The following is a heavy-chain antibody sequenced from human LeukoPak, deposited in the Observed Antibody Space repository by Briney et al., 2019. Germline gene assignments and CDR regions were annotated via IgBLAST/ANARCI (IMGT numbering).Heavy chain of an antibody. V-gene: IGHV4-4*07. CDR1: GGSISSYY. CDR2: IYTSGST. Sequence: SETLSLTCTVSGGSISSYYWSWIRQPAGKGLEWIGRIYTSGSTNYYPSLKSRVTMSVDTSKNQFSLKLSSVTAADTAVYYCARYSRGVATTLNYFDYWGQGTLVTVSS. D-gene: IGHD5-12*01. CDR3: ARYSRGVATTLNYFDY. J-gene: IGHJ4*02.